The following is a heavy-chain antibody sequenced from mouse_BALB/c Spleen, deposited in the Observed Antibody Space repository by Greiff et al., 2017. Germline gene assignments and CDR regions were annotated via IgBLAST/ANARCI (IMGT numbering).Heavy chain of an antibody. CDR3: ARDQGGFLNYFDY. D-gene: IGHD3-2*02. CDR2: ISDGGSYT. CDR1: GFTFSDYY. J-gene: IGHJ2*01. Sequence: EVMLVESGGGLVKPGGSLKLSCAASGFTFSDYYMYWVRQTPEKRLEWVATISDGGSYTYYPDSVKGRFTISRDNAKNNLYLQMSSLKSEDTAMYYCARDQGGFLNYFDYWGQGTTLTVSS. V-gene: IGHV5-4*02.